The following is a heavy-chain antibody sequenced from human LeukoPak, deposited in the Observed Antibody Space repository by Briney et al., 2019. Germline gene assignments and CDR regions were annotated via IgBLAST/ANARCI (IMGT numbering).Heavy chain of an antibody. Sequence: ASVRVSCKASGYTFTSYGFSWVRQAPGQGLEWLGWISAYNGNTNYAQKLQGRVTMTRDMSTNTVYMELSSLRSAHTSVYYCAREGYCGGGTCHSGAHFQHWGQGTLVTVSS. D-gene: IGHD2-15*01. CDR1: GYTFTSYG. CDR2: ISAYNGNT. CDR3: AREGYCGGGTCHSGAHFQH. V-gene: IGHV1-18*01. J-gene: IGHJ1*01.